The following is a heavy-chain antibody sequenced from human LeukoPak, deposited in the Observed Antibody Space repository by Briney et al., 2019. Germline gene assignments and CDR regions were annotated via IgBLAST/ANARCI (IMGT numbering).Heavy chain of an antibody. CDR1: GYTFTGYY. V-gene: IGHV1-2*02. CDR3: ARVGPLRYFDWLPIDY. CDR2: INPNSGGT. D-gene: IGHD3-9*01. J-gene: IGHJ4*02. Sequence: GASVKVSCKASGYTFTGYYTHWVRQAPGQGLEWMGWINPNSGGTNYAQKFQGRVTMTRDTSISTAYMELSRLRSDDTAVYYCARVGPLRYFDWLPIDYWGQGTLVTVSS.